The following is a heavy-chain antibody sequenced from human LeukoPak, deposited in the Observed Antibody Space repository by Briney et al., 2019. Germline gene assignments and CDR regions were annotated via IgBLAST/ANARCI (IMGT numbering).Heavy chain of an antibody. CDR2: ISGSGGST. D-gene: IGHD6-13*01. CDR3: ASSPGIAESLTYFDY. J-gene: IGHJ4*02. CDR1: GFTFSSYA. Sequence: PGGSLRLSCAASGFTFSSYAMSWVRQAPGKGLEWVSSISGSGGSTFYADSVKGRFTISRDNAKNSLYLQMNSLRAEDTAVYYCASSPGIAESLTYFDYWGQGTLVTVSS. V-gene: IGHV3-23*01.